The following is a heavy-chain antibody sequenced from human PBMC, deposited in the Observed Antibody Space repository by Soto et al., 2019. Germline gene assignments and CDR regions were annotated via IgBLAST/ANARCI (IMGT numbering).Heavy chain of an antibody. Sequence: ASVTVSCKASGGTFSSYAISWVRQAPGQGLEWMGGIIPIFGTANYAQKFQGRVTITADESTSTAYMELSSLRSEDTAVYYCARDRGYSYGPQGYFDYWGQGTLVTVSS. CDR1: GGTFSSYA. CDR2: IIPIFGTA. D-gene: IGHD5-18*01. J-gene: IGHJ4*02. CDR3: ARDRGYSYGPQGYFDY. V-gene: IGHV1-69*13.